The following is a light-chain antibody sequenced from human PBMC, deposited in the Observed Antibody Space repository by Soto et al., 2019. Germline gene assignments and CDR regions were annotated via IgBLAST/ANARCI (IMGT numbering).Light chain of an antibody. Sequence: EIVLTQSPATLSLSPGERATLSCKASRSISNYLAWNQQKPGQAPRLLIYDASNRATDIPARFSGSGSGTDFALTISSLEPEDSAVYFCQQRSNWPPITFGRGTRLEIK. CDR2: DAS. V-gene: IGKV3-11*01. CDR1: RSISNY. CDR3: QQRSNWPPIT. J-gene: IGKJ5*01.